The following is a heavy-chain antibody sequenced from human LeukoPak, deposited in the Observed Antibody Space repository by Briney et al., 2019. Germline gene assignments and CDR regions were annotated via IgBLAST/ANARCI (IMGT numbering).Heavy chain of an antibody. J-gene: IGHJ5*02. D-gene: IGHD3-22*01. CDR2: ISGSVGSS. CDR1: RFTFCSYA. CDR3: AKDGVYDTSGQGGWFDP. Sequence: GVSLTLSCAASRFTFCSYAMIRVRPAPGKGLEWVSAISGSVGSSYYEDHVKGRFTISRDNSKNTLYLQMNSLRAEDTAVYYCAKDGVYDTSGQGGWFDPWGQGTLVTVSS. V-gene: IGHV3-23*01.